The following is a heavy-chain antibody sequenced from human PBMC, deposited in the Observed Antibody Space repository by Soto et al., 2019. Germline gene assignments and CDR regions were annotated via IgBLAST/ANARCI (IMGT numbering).Heavy chain of an antibody. V-gene: IGHV3-21*06. CDR2: ISSTTNYI. Sequence: GSLRLSCAASGFTFTRYSMNWVRQAPGKGLEWVSSISSTTNYIYYGDYMKGRFTISRDNAKNSLYLEMNSLRAEDTAVYYCARESEDLTSNFDYWGQGTLVTVSS. CDR3: ARESEDLTSNFDY. CDR1: GFTFTRYS. J-gene: IGHJ4*02.